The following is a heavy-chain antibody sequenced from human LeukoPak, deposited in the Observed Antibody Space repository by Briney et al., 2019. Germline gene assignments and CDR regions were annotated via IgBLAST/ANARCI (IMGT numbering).Heavy chain of an antibody. Sequence: SETLSLTCSVSSASISTYYWSWIRQAPGKGLEWIGFIYYSGNTNYNPSLKSRATILLGTSKNQFSLKLNSVTAADTAVYYCATQPAGPASWFDPWGQGTLVTVSP. CDR3: ATQPAGPASWFDP. D-gene: IGHD6-13*01. V-gene: IGHV4-59*01. J-gene: IGHJ5*02. CDR1: SASISTYY. CDR2: IYYSGNT.